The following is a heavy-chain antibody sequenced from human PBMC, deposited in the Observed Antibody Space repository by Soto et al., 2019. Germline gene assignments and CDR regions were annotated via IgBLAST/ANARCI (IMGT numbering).Heavy chain of an antibody. CDR2: FDPEDGGT. V-gene: IGHV1-24*01. D-gene: IGHD3-9*01. J-gene: IGHJ4*02. CDR1: GDTLTELS. Sequence: ASVKVSCKVSGDTLTELSMHRVRQAPGKGLEWMGGFDPEDGGTIYAQKFQGRVTMTEDTSTDTAYMELSSLRSEDTAVHYCATRRYFDWQIDYWGQGTLVTVSS. CDR3: ATRRYFDWQIDY.